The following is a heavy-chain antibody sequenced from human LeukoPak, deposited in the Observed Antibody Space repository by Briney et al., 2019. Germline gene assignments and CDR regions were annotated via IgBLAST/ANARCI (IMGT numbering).Heavy chain of an antibody. D-gene: IGHD3-22*01. Sequence: SETLSLTCTVSGYSISSGYYWGWIRQPPGKGLEWIGSIYHTGSTYYNPSLKSRVTISVDTSKNQFSLKLSSVTAADTAVYYCARGVTMIGRLRFDPWGQGTLVTVSS. V-gene: IGHV4-38-2*02. CDR2: IYHTGST. CDR1: GYSISSGYY. J-gene: IGHJ5*02. CDR3: ARGVTMIGRLRFDP.